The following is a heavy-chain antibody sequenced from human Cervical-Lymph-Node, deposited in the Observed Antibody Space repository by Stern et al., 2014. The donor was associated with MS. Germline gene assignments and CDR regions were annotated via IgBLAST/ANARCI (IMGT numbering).Heavy chain of an antibody. Sequence: EDKLVEYGAEVKKPGESLKISCKGSGYRFNANWIAWVGQMQGKGLEWMAIIYPGDSDTRYSPSFQAQVTISADKSISTAYLQWSSLKASDTAMYYCARDYGDYAFDYWGQGTLVTVSS. CDR3: ARDYGDYAFDY. J-gene: IGHJ4*02. CDR2: IYPGDSDT. CDR1: GYRFNANW. D-gene: IGHD4-17*01. V-gene: IGHV5-51*01.